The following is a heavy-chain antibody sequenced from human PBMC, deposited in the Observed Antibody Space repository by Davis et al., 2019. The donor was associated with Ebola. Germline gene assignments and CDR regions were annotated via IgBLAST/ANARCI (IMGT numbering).Heavy chain of an antibody. J-gene: IGHJ4*02. CDR3: ATLTTNFWTSYFDS. V-gene: IGHV3-11*04. Sequence: GESLNISCAASGFTFSDYYMSWIRQAPGKGPEWVSFISTRCTTIYYADSVRGRFTISRDYAKNSLYLQMNSLGAEDTAVYYCATLTTNFWTSYFDSWGQGALVTVSS. CDR2: ISTRCTTI. D-gene: IGHD3/OR15-3a*01. CDR1: GFTFSDYY.